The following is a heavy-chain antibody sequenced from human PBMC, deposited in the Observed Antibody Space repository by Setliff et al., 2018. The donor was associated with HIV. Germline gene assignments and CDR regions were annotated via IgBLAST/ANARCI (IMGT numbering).Heavy chain of an antibody. CDR2: IYYSGST. Sequence: SETLSLTCTVSGGSISSYYWSWIRQPPGKGLEWIGYIYYSGSTNYNPSLKSRVTISVDTSKNQFSLKLSSVTAADTAVYYCARGSPSSSWYGEYAYWGQGTLVTAPQ. D-gene: IGHD6-13*01. J-gene: IGHJ4*02. V-gene: IGHV4-59*01. CDR3: ARGSPSSSWYGEYAY. CDR1: GGSISSYY.